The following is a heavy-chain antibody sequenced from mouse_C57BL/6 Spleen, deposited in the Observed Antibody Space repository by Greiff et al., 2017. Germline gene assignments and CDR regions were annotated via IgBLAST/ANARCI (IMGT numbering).Heavy chain of an antibody. CDR1: GYTFTDYE. CDR3: TRRGLLWGDY. D-gene: IGHD2-10*01. V-gene: IGHV1-15*01. J-gene: IGHJ2*01. Sequence: VQLQQSGAELVRPGASVTLSCKASGYTFTDYEMHWVKQTPVHGLEWIGAIDPETGGTAYNQKFKGKAILTADKSSSTAYMGLRSLTSEDSAVYYCTRRGLLWGDYWGQGTTLTVSS. CDR2: IDPETGGT.